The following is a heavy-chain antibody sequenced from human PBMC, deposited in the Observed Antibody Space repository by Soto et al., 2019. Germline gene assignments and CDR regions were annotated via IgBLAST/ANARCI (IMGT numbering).Heavy chain of an antibody. Sequence: EVQLVESGGGLVKPGGSLRLSCAASGFTFSSYSMNWVRQVPGKGLEWVSSISSSSSYIYYADSVKGRFTISRDNAKNSRYRQMNTLRAGDTAVYYCASGAGYSSRGDNAYDLWGQGTMVPVSS. CDR2: ISSSSSYI. V-gene: IGHV3-21*01. D-gene: IGHD6-13*01. J-gene: IGHJ3*01. CDR3: ASGAGYSSRGDNAYDL. CDR1: GFTFSSYS.